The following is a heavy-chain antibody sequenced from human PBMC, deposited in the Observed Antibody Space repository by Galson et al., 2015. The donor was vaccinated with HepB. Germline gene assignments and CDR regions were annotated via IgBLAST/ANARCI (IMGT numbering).Heavy chain of an antibody. CDR3: AKSRALVVSASPDALDI. J-gene: IGHJ3*02. V-gene: IGHV3-30*18. D-gene: IGHD2-15*01. CDR2: ISYDGTNK. Sequence: SLRLSCAASGFTVNTYGMHWVRQAPGKGLEWVAIISYDGTNKYYADSVKGRFTFSRDNSKNTVFLQMNSLRAEDTAVYFCAKSRALVVSASPDALDIWGQGTLVTVSS. CDR1: GFTVNTYG.